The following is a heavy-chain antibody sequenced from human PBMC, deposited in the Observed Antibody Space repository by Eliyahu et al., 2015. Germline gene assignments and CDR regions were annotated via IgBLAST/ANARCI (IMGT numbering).Heavy chain of an antibody. D-gene: IGHD1/OR15-1a*01. Sequence: QEPLQQWGAGLLRPSETLSLTCAVYVRSLSSTYWXWVRPPPGKGLEWIGETSRGGSTNYNPSLKSRVTISVDTSKNQISLKLRSVTAADTAVYYCARRTRRDWIKRRAPNWYLDLWGRGTLVTVSS. J-gene: IGHJ2*01. V-gene: IGHV4-34*01. CDR1: VRSLSSTY. CDR2: TSRGGST. CDR3: ARRTRRDWIKRRAPNWYLDL.